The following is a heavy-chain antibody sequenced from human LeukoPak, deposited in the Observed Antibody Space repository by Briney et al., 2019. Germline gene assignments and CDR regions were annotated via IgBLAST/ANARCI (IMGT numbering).Heavy chain of an antibody. D-gene: IGHD6-13*01. CDR2: ISSSGSTI. CDR1: GFTFSDYY. CDR3: ARDTLSMAEQQLVRYFDY. V-gene: IGHV3-11*04. Sequence: PGGSLRLSCAASGFTFSDYYMSWIRQAPGKGLEWVSYISSSGSTIYYADSVKGRFTISRDNAKNSLYLQMNSLRAEDTAVYYCARDTLSMAEQQLVRYFDYWGQGTLVTVSS. J-gene: IGHJ4*02.